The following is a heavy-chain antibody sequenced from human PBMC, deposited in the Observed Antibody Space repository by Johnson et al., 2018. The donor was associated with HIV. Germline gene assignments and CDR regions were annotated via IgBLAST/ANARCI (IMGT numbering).Heavy chain of an antibody. J-gene: IGHJ3*02. CDR1: GFTFSDYY. V-gene: IGHV3-11*04. D-gene: IGHD1-26*01. CDR3: AIIPPGGAGKGADAFDI. Sequence: QVQLVESGGGLVKPGGSLRLSCAASGFTFSDYYMSWIRQAPGKGLEWVSYISSSGSTTYYADSVKGRFTISRDNSKNKLYLKMKRLRAEDTAVYYCAIIPPGGAGKGADAFDIWGQGTMVTVSS. CDR2: ISSSGSTT.